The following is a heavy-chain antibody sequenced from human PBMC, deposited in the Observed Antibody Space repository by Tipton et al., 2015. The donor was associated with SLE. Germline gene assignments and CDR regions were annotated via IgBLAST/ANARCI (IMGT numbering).Heavy chain of an antibody. V-gene: IGHV4-59*08. D-gene: IGHD3-16*02. CDR1: GGSISSHY. CDR2: IYYSGST. CDR3: ARHNGYDYIWGSYRNEGWFDP. J-gene: IGHJ5*02. Sequence: GLVKPSETLSLTCTVSGGSISSHYWSWIRQPPGKGLEWIGYIYYSGSTNYNPSLKSRVTISVDTSKNQFSLKLSSVTAADTAVYYWARHNGYDYIWGSYRNEGWFDPWGQGTLVTVSS.